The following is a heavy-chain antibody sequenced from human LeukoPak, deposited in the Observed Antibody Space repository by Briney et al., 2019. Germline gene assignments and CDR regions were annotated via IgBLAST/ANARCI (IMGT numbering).Heavy chain of an antibody. CDR1: AFTFSSDW. V-gene: IGHV3-7*04. Sequence: PGGSLRLSCAASAFTFSSDWMTWVRQAPGKGLEWVANIKQDGSEKYYVASVKGRFTISRDNAKNSLYLQMNSLRVEDTAVYYCARDQNYFDNWGQGTLVTVSS. J-gene: IGHJ4*02. CDR2: IKQDGSEK. CDR3: ARDQNYFDN.